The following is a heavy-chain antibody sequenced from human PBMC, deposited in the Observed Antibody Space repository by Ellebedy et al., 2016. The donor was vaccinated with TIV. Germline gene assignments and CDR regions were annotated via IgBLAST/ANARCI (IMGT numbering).Heavy chain of an antibody. D-gene: IGHD2-21*02. J-gene: IGHJ5*02. CDR2: ISSASSYI. CDR1: GFTFSWYT. CDR3: TRDRNSDDFTAP. Sequence: PGGSLRLSCAASGFTFSWYTMNWVRQAPGKGLEWVAAISSASSYIYYGDSVKGRFTISRDSAKNLLYLQMNSLRAEDTAIYYCTRDRNSDDFTAPWGQGTLVTVSS. V-gene: IGHV3-21*01.